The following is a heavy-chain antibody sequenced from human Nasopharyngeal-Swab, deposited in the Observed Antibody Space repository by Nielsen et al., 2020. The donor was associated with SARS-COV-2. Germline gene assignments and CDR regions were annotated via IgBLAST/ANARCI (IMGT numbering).Heavy chain of an antibody. D-gene: IGHD3-3*01. Sequence: GESLKISCTASGFSFNNYGMHWVRQAPGKGLEWVAIISYEGSIKHYADYVEGRFTISRDNAKNSLYLQMNSLRAEDTAVYYCARDGLDYDFWSAYFMDVWGQGTTVTVSS. J-gene: IGHJ6*02. CDR1: GFSFNNYG. CDR3: ARDGLDYDFWSAYFMDV. V-gene: IGHV3-30*03. CDR2: ISYEGSIK.